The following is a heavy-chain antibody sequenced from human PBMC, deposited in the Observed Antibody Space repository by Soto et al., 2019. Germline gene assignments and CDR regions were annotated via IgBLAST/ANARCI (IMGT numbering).Heavy chain of an antibody. CDR2: INAGNGDT. CDR3: ARGGIVGASDTYYFDY. CDR1: GYTFTSYA. Sequence: QVQLVQSGAEVKKPGASVKVSCKASGYTFTSYATHWVRQAPGQRLEWMGWINAGNGDTKFSQKFQGRATFTRDTFARSAYMELSRLISEDTAVYYCARGGIVGASDTYYFDYWGQGTLVTVSS. J-gene: IGHJ4*02. D-gene: IGHD1-26*01. V-gene: IGHV1-3*01.